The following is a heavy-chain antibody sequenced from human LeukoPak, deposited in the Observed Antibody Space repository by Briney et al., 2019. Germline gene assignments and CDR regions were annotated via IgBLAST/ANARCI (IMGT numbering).Heavy chain of an antibody. CDR1: GLPVSGTY. V-gene: IGHV3-53*01. CDR2: FYNTCST. Sequence: AGESLRLSCATYGLPVSGTYIRSVRQTPARGLEWVEAFYNTCSTYKANSVESRFTIFRDSSRNKVYLQVNDLRAEDTAVYYCAKDASPADSGFAVCGFQYWGHGTLVAVSS. J-gene: IGHJ4*01. CDR3: AKDASPADSGFAVCGFQY. D-gene: IGHD6-19*01.